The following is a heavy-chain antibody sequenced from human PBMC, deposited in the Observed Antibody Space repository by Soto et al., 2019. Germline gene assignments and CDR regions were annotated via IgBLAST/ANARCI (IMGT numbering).Heavy chain of an antibody. J-gene: IGHJ5*02. CDR2: IIPIFGTA. V-gene: IGHV1-69*01. CDR3: ATRLDCSSTSCPFGFWFDP. D-gene: IGHD2-2*01. Sequence: AAVKVSCKASGGTFSSYAISWVRQAPGQGLEWMGGIIPIFGTANYAQKFQGRVTITADESTSTAYMELSNLRSEDTAVYYCATRLDCSSTSCPFGFWFDPWGQGTLVTVSS. CDR1: GGTFSSYA.